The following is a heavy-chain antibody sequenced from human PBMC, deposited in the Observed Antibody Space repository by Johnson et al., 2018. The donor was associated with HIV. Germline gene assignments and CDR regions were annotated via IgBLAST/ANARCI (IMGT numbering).Heavy chain of an antibody. Sequence: VQLVESGGGLVQPGGSLRLSCAASGFTFDDYAMHWVRQAPGKGLEWVSGISWNSGSIGYADSVKGRFTISRDNAKNSLYLQMNSLRAEDTALYYCAKDGSTLGGDAFDIWGQGTMVTVSS. CDR2: ISWNSGSI. CDR3: AKDGSTLGGDAFDI. CDR1: GFTFDDYA. J-gene: IGHJ3*02. D-gene: IGHD3-16*01. V-gene: IGHV3-9*01.